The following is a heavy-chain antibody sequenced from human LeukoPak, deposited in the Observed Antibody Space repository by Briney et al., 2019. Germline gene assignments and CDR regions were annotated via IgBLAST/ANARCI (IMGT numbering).Heavy chain of an antibody. J-gene: IGHJ4*02. V-gene: IGHV4-4*02. D-gene: IGHD4-17*01. Sequence: SGTLSLTCAVSGGSLISGNWWSWVRQPPGKGLEWIGEIYHSESTNFNPSLNNRVTMSVDKSKNQFSLKLTSVTAADTAVYYCASSSGDYALACWGQGTLVTVSS. CDR1: GGSLISGNW. CDR2: IYHSEST. CDR3: ASSSGDYALAC.